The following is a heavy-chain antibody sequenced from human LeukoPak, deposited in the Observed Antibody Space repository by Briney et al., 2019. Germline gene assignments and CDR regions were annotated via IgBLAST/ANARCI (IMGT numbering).Heavy chain of an antibody. J-gene: IGHJ5*02. Sequence: GEPLKTSCKGPGSSSTSSWIGWVRQMPGKGLGWMGIFYPGESDTRYSPSYQGQVTISADKSISTAYLQWSSLKAWDTAMYYCARLPYYDILTGYNWFDPWGQGTLVTVSS. V-gene: IGHV5-51*01. CDR2: FYPGESDT. CDR3: ARLPYYDILTGYNWFDP. D-gene: IGHD3-9*01. CDR1: GSSSTSSW.